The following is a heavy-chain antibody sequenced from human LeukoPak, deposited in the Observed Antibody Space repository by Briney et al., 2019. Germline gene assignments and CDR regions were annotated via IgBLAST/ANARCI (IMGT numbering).Heavy chain of an antibody. CDR2: LYHSDSA. CDR1: GYSISNGYY. V-gene: IGHV4-38-2*01. Sequence: SETLSLTCAVSGYSISNGYYWVWIRQPQGRGLEWIGSLYHSDSAYYNTSLRSRVSMSVDTSKNQFSLTLSFVTAADTAVYYCARQHDSYYYYYIDVWGSGTTVTVSS. CDR3: ARQHDSYYYYYIDV. J-gene: IGHJ6*03.